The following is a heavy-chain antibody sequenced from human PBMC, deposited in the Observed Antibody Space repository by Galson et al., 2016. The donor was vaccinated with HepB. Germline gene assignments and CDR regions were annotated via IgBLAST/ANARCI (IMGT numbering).Heavy chain of an antibody. CDR1: GFTFSFAW. CDR3: ARELVRSAFDL. V-gene: IGHV3-15*01. J-gene: IGHJ3*01. D-gene: IGHD1-26*01. Sequence: SLRLSCAASGFTFSFAWMSWVRQAPGKGLEWVGRIKSKTDGGTTDYAASVKGRFNISRDDPENTLDLEMSSLRDDDTAVYYCARELVRSAFDLWGQGTMVTVSS. CDR2: IKSKTDGGTT.